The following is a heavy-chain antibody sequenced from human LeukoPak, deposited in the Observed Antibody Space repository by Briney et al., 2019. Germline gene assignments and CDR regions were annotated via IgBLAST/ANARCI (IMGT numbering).Heavy chain of an antibody. CDR3: AKGPRSSWSLNWFDP. CDR2: ISGSGGST. V-gene: IGHV3-23*01. D-gene: IGHD6-13*01. J-gene: IGHJ5*02. CDR1: GFTFSSYA. Sequence: GGSLRLSCAASGFTFSSYAMSWVRHAPGKGLEWVSTISGSGGSTYYADSVKGRFTISRDNSKNTLYLQMNSLRAEDTAVYYCAKGPRSSWSLNWFDPWGQGTLVTVSS.